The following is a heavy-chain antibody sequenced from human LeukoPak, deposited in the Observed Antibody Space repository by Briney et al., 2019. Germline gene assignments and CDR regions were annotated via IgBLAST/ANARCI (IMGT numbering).Heavy chain of an antibody. CDR3: ARGGYYGILTGYYAQDYFDY. D-gene: IGHD3-9*01. CDR2: MNPNSGNT. V-gene: IGHV1-8*01. Sequence: VASVKVSCKASGYTFTSYDINWVRQATGQGLEWMGWMNPNSGNTGYAQKFQGRVTMTRNTSISTAYMELSSLRSEDTAVYYCARGGYYGILTGYYAQDYFDYWGQGTLVTVSS. CDR1: GYTFTSYD. J-gene: IGHJ4*02.